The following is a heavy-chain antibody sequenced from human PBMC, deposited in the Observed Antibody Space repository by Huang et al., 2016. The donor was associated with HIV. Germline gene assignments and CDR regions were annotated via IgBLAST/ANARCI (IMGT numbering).Heavy chain of an antibody. Sequence: QVQLVQSGAAVKKPGASVKVSCKASGYPFTCYGISWVRQAPGQGLEGMGWISAYNGHTNYAPKLQGRVTMTTETSTSTAYMELRSLRSDDTAVYYCARDRGAVAGTSPGDWGQGTLVTVSS. CDR1: GYPFTCYG. CDR2: ISAYNGHT. CDR3: ARDRGAVAGTSPGD. J-gene: IGHJ4*02. V-gene: IGHV1-18*01. D-gene: IGHD6-19*01.